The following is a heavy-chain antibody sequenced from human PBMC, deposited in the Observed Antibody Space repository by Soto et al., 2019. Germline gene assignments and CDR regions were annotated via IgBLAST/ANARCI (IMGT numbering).Heavy chain of an antibody. CDR2: IYKSSTT. CDR1: GDSISNLDYF. Sequence: SETLSLTCSVSGDSISNLDYFWAWIRQPPGQALEYIGYIYKSSTTYYNPSFESRVAIAVDTSKSQFSLNVTSVTAADTAVYFCARGRYCLTGRCFPNWFDSWGQGALVTVSS. D-gene: IGHD7-27*01. CDR3: ARGRYCLTGRCFPNWFDS. J-gene: IGHJ5*01. V-gene: IGHV4-30-4*01.